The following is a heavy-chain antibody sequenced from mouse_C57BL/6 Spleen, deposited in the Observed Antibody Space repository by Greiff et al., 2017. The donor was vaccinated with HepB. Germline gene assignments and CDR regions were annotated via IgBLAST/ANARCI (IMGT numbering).Heavy chain of an antibody. CDR3: ASYYDSLYWYFDV. J-gene: IGHJ1*03. Sequence: EVKLMESGPGLVKPSQSLSLTCSVTGYSITSGYYWNWIRQFPGNKLEWMGYISYDGSNNYNPSLKNRISITRDTSKNQFFLKLNSVTTEDTATYYCASYYDSLYWYFDVWGTGTTVTVSS. V-gene: IGHV3-6*01. CDR1: GYSITSGYY. D-gene: IGHD2-4*01. CDR2: ISYDGSN.